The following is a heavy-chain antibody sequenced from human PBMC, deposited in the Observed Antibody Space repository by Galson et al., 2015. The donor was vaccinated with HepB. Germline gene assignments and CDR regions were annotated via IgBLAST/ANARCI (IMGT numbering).Heavy chain of an antibody. D-gene: IGHD5-18*01. J-gene: IGHJ4*02. V-gene: IGHV2-5*01. CDR3: VRRRLSTAMVDFDF. Sequence: PALVKPTQTLTLTCTFSGFSLSASGVGVGWIRQPPGKALEWLALIYWNDDKHYSPSLKSRVTITKDASKNEVALTMTNMDPVDTATYYCVRRRLSTAMVDFDFWGQGTLVTVSS. CDR2: IYWNDDK. CDR1: GFSLSASGVG.